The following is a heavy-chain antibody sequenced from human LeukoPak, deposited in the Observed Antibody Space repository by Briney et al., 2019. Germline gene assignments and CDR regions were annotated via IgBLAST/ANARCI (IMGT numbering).Heavy chain of an antibody. V-gene: IGHV3-30*02. CDR1: GFTFSSYA. CDR3: ARDPENTLYSSSWYGVDY. J-gene: IGHJ4*02. D-gene: IGHD6-13*01. Sequence: GGSLRLSCAASGFTFSSYAMHWVRQAPGKGLEWLALILYDGNNKYYADSVKGRFTVSRDNSKNTLYLQMNSLRAEDTAVYYCARDPENTLYSSSWYGVDYWGQGTLVTVSS. CDR2: ILYDGNNK.